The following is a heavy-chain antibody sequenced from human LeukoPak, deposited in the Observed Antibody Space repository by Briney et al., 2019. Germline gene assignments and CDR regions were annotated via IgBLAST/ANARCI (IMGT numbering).Heavy chain of an antibody. J-gene: IGHJ4*02. CDR2: INPSGGST. Sequence: ASVKVSCKASGYTFTSYYMHWVRQAPGQGLEWMGIINPSGGSTSYAQKFQGRVTMTRDTSTSTVYMELSSLRSEDTAVYYCARDQLSDDYVWGSYRYTEGSDYWGQGTLVTVSS. D-gene: IGHD3-16*02. CDR3: ARDQLSDDYVWGSYRYTEGSDY. V-gene: IGHV1-46*01. CDR1: GYTFTSYY.